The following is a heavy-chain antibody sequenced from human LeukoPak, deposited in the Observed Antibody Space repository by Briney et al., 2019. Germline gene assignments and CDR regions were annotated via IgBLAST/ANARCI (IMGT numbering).Heavy chain of an antibody. Sequence: SETLSLTCTVSGGSISSYYWSWIRQPPGKGLEWIGYIYYSGSTNYNPSLKSRATISVDTSKNQFSLKLSSVTAADTAVYYCARVSSGVIAFDYWGQGTLVTVSS. V-gene: IGHV4-59*01. CDR2: IYYSGST. CDR3: ARVSSGVIAFDY. CDR1: GGSISSYY. D-gene: IGHD3-22*01. J-gene: IGHJ4*02.